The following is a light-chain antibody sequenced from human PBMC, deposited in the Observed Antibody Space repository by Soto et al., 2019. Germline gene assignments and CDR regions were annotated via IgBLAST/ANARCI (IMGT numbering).Light chain of an antibody. CDR2: DVS. CDR1: SSDVAAYNF. V-gene: IGLV2-14*01. CDR3: SSYTSGGNYV. Sequence: QSVLTQPASVSGSPGQSGAISCTGTSSDVAAYNFVSWYQQHPGKTPKLMVFDVSNRPSGVSDRFSGSKSGNTASLTISRLQAEDEADYYCSSYTSGGNYVFGTGTKVTVL. J-gene: IGLJ1*01.